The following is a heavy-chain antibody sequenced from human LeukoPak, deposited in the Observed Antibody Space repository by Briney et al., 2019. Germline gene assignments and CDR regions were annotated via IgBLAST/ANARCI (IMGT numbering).Heavy chain of an antibody. J-gene: IGHJ3*02. D-gene: IGHD3-22*01. V-gene: IGHV4-59*01. CDR1: GGSIGSYY. CDR3: ACLTTADAFDI. CDR2: IYDSGST. Sequence: SETLSLTCTVSGGSIGSYYWSWIRQPPGKGPEWIGYIYDSGSTNYNPSLKSRVTISVDTSKNQFSLKLSSVTAADTAVYYCACLTTADAFDIWGQGTMVTVSS.